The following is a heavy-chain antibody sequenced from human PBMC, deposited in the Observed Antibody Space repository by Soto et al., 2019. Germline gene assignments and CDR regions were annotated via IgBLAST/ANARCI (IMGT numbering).Heavy chain of an antibody. CDR2: INANSGGT. J-gene: IGHJ4*02. CDR1: GYTFTDYY. Sequence: ASVKVSCKASGYTFTDYYMHWVRQAPGQGLEWMGWINANSGGTNYPQKFQGRVTMTRDTSISTVYMELSSLRSDDTAVYYCASGGNSNWPDFWGRGTLVTVSS. V-gene: IGHV1-2*02. CDR3: ASGGNSNWPDF. D-gene: IGHD6-13*01.